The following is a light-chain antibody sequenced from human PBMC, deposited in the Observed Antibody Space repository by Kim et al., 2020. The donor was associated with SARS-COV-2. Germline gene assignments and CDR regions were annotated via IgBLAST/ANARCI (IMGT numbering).Light chain of an antibody. CDR2: DFS. CDR3: CSYAGSFYV. V-gene: IGLV2-11*01. CDR1: GSDVGGYHY. Sequence: PGQSVPNTYTGTGSDVGGYHYVSRYQQHTGKAPKLMIYDFSKRPSGVPDRVSGSKSGNTASLTISGLQAEDEADSYCCSYAGSFYVFGTGTKVTVL. J-gene: IGLJ1*01.